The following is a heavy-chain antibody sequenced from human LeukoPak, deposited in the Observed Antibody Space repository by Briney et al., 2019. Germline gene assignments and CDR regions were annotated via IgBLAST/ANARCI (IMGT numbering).Heavy chain of an antibody. CDR3: ATSRRDSSPTPYYFDY. CDR2: IYSGGST. D-gene: IGHD6-13*01. Sequence: GGSLRLSCAASGFTVSRNYMSWVRQAPGKGLEWVSVIYSGGSTYYADSVKGRFTISRDNSKNTLYLQMNSLRAEDTAMYYWATSRRDSSPTPYYFDYWGQGTLVTVSS. J-gene: IGHJ4*02. CDR1: GFTVSRNY. V-gene: IGHV3-53*01.